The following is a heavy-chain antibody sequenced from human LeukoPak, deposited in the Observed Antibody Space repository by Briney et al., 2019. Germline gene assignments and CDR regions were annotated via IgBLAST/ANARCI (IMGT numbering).Heavy chain of an antibody. V-gene: IGHV3-48*02. CDR1: GFTFSSYS. D-gene: IGHD3-10*01. Sequence: PGRSLRLSCAASGFTFSSYSMNWVRQAPGKGLEWVSYISSSSSTIYYADSVKGRFTISRDNAKNSLYLQMNSLRDEDTAVYYCARTDYYGSGSYTEYFQHWGQGTLVTVSS. CDR2: ISSSSSTI. J-gene: IGHJ1*01. CDR3: ARTDYYGSGSYTEYFQH.